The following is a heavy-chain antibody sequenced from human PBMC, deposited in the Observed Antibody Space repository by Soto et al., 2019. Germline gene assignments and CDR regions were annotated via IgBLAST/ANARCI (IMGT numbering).Heavy chain of an antibody. CDR1: GFTFTSSA. CDR2: IVVGSGNT. CDR3: AAVGYSSSSGGFYFDY. J-gene: IGHJ4*02. Sequence: QMPLVQSGPEVKEPGTSVKVSCKASGFTFTSSAVKWVRQARGQRHEGIGWIVVGSGNTNYAQKFQERVTITRDMSTSTAYMELSSLRSEDTAVYYCAAVGYSSSSGGFYFDYWGQGTLVTVSS. V-gene: IGHV1-58*01. D-gene: IGHD6-6*01.